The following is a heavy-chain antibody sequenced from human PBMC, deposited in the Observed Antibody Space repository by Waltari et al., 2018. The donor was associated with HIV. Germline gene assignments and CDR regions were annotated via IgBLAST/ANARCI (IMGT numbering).Heavy chain of an antibody. CDR1: GFTVSSNY. CDR2: IYSGGST. D-gene: IGHD6-19*01. Sequence: EVQLVETGGGLIQPGGSLRLSCAASGFTVSSNYMSWVRPAPGKGLECVSIIYSGGSTYYADSVKGRFTISRDSSKNTVYLQMNSLRAEDTAVYYCAREGSRGWRSDMDVWGQGTTVAVSS. V-gene: IGHV3-53*02. CDR3: AREGSRGWRSDMDV. J-gene: IGHJ6*02.